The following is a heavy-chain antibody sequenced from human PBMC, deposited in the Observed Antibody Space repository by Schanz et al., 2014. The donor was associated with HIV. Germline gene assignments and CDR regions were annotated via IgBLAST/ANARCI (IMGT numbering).Heavy chain of an antibody. CDR2: ISHDGSNK. D-gene: IGHD6-13*01. J-gene: IGHJ5*02. CDR1: GFTFRNG. CDR3: AKDAYSSNYINWVDP. V-gene: IGHV3-30*18. Sequence: QVQLVESGGGVVRPGRSLRLSCAASGFTFRNGMHWVRQAPGKGLEWVATISHDGSNKYYADSVKGRFTISRDNSKNTLYLQMISLKVEDTAMYYCAKDAYSSNYINWVDPWGQGTLVTVSS.